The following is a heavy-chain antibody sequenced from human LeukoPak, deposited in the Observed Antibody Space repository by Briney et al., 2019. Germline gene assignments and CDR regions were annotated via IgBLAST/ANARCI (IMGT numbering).Heavy chain of an antibody. Sequence: PGGSLRLSCAASGFTLSSYAMSWVRQAPGKGLEWVSSNSISGDNTYYADSVKGRFTISRDNSKNTLYLQMNSLRAEDTAVYYCAKQSLADCIRCPFDSWGQGTLVTVSS. V-gene: IGHV3-23*01. J-gene: IGHJ4*02. D-gene: IGHD2-15*01. CDR3: AKQSLADCIRCPFDS. CDR1: GFTLSSYA. CDR2: NSISGDNT.